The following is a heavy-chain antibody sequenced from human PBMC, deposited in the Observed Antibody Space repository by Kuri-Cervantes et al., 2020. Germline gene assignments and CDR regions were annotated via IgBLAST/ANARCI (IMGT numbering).Heavy chain of an antibody. CDR1: GFTFSNAW. CDR3: ARGLGYCSSTSCHVFDY. Sequence: GGSLRLSCAASGFTFSNAWMSWVRQAPGKGLEWVGRIKSKTDGGTTDYAAPVKGRFTISRDDSKNTLYLQMNSLRAEDTAVYYCARGLGYCSSTSCHVFDYWGQGTLVTVSS. D-gene: IGHD2-2*01. V-gene: IGHV3-15*01. J-gene: IGHJ4*02. CDR2: IKSKTDGGTT.